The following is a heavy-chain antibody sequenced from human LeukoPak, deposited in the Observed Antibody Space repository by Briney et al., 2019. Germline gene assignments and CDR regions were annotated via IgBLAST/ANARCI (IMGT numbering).Heavy chain of an antibody. CDR2: INHSGST. Sequence: SETLSLTCAVYGGSFSGYYWSWIRQPPGKGLEWIGEINHSGSTNYSPSLKSRVTISVDTSKNQFSLKLSSVTAADTAVYYCARGRSRGYFDYWGQGTLVTVSS. J-gene: IGHJ4*02. CDR3: ARGRSRGYFDY. CDR1: GGSFSGYY. D-gene: IGHD6-13*01. V-gene: IGHV4-34*01.